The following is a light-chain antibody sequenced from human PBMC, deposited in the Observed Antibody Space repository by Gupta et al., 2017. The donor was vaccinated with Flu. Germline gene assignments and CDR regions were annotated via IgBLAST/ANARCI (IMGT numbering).Light chain of an antibody. V-gene: IGKV1-9*01. CDR3: HLCDTFRNR. Sequence: DIQLTQSPSFLSASVGDRVTITGRASQGISSYLAWYQQKPGKAPKLLIYAASPLQGGVPSRFPGRRPLTQLTLTISIRQPEDIAPSSSHLCDTFRNRFGQGTQLEIK. CDR2: AAS. J-gene: IGKJ5*01. CDR1: QGISSY.